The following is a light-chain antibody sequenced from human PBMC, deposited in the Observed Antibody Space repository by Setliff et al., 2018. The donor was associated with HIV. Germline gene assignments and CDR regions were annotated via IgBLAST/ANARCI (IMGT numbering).Light chain of an antibody. CDR1: SSDVGAYNF. J-gene: IGLJ2*01. CDR3: SSYTTTSTLLI. V-gene: IGLV2-14*03. CDR2: DVS. Sequence: QSALTQPASMSGSPGQSITISCTGTSSDVGAYNFVSWYQQHPGRAPKLMIYDVSNRPSGVSNRFSGSKSGNTASLTIPALRPGDEATYFCSSYTTTSTLLIFGGGTKVTVL.